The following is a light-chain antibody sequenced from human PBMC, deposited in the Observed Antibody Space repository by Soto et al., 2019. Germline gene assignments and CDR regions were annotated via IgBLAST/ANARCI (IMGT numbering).Light chain of an antibody. V-gene: IGKV3-15*01. CDR2: GAS. CDR3: QQYNTAST. Sequence: EIVMTQSPATLSVSPGERATLSCRASQSVSSNLAWYQQKPGQAPRLLIYGASTRATGIPARFSSSGSGTEFTLTISSLQSEDFAVYYCQQYNTASTFGQGTKLEIK. J-gene: IGKJ2*01. CDR1: QSVSSN.